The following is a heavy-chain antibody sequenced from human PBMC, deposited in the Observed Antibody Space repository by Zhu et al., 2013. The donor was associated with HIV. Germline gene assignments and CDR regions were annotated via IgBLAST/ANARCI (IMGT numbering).Heavy chain of an antibody. CDR2: VVPVLGTD. J-gene: IGHJ5*02. CDR1: GYTFSGYA. V-gene: IGHV1-69*01. Sequence: QVQLVQSGAEVKKPGASVKVSCKASGYTFSGYAFSWVRQAPGQGLEWMGDVVPVLGTDNYSPRFRGRVTITADETTRTAYMELSTLRSEDTAVYYCIRRAFYYDRSWFDPWGQGTLVTVSS. CDR3: IRRAFYYDRSWFDP. D-gene: IGHD3-22*01.